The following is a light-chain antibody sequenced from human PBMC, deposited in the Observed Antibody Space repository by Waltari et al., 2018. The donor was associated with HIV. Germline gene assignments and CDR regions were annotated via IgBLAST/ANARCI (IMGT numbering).Light chain of an antibody. Sequence: EIVLTQSPGTLSLSPGDRAPLSGRASESVTTSHLAWYQQKPGQAPRLLICRISSRAAGIPDRFSGSGSGADFTLTISRLEPEDFAVYYCQQYGLSPITFGQGTRLEIK. J-gene: IGKJ5*01. CDR2: RIS. CDR3: QQYGLSPIT. CDR1: ESVTTSH. V-gene: IGKV3-20*01.